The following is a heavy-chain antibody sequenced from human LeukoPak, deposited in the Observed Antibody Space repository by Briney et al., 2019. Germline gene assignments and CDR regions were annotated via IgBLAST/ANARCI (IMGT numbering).Heavy chain of an antibody. V-gene: IGHV1-2*06. D-gene: IGHD3-22*01. CDR2: INPNSGGT. CDR3: ARVTHYCDSSGYDY. Sequence: ASVKVSCKASGYTFTGYYMHWVRQAPGQGLEWMGRINPNSGGTNYAQKFQGRVTMTRDTSISTAYMELSRLRSDDTAVYYCARVTHYCDSSGYDYWGQGTLVTVSS. CDR1: GYTFTGYY. J-gene: IGHJ4*02.